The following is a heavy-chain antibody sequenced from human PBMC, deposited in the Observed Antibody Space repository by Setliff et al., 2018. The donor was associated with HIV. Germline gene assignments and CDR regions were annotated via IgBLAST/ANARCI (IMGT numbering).Heavy chain of an antibody. V-gene: IGHV3-73*01. D-gene: IGHD5-18*01. CDR1: GFTFSGST. J-gene: IGHJ6*03. CDR3: TRHVDSGTYMDV. Sequence: PGGSLRLSCAASGFTFSGSTIHWVRQASGKGLEWVGRIGSKANSYATAYAASVKGRFTTSREDSKNSLYLQMNSLKSEDTAVYYCTRHVDSGTYMDVWGRGTTVTVSS. CDR2: IGSKANSYAT.